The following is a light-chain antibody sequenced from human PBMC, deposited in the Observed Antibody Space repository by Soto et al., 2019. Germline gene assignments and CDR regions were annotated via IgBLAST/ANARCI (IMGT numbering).Light chain of an antibody. J-gene: IGLJ1*01. CDR3: NSYAGTSYV. Sequence: QSVLTQPASVSGSPGQSITISCTGTSSDVGGYNYVSWYQQHPGKAPRLMIYDVSNRPSGVSNRFSGSKSGNTASLTISGLQAEDEADYYCNSYAGTSYVFGTGTKVTVL. V-gene: IGLV2-14*01. CDR1: SSDVGGYNY. CDR2: DVS.